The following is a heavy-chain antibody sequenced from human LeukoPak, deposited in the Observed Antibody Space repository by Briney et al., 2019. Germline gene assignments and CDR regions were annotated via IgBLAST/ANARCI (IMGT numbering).Heavy chain of an antibody. D-gene: IGHD2-2*01. CDR3: ARDYCSSTSCYVDY. V-gene: IGHV1-2*04. Sequence: ASVKVSCKASGYTFTGYYTHWVRQAPGQGLKWMGWINPNSGGTNYAQKFQGWVTMTRDTSISTAYMELSRLRSDDTAVYYCARDYCSSTSCYVDYWGQGTLVTVSS. J-gene: IGHJ4*02. CDR2: INPNSGGT. CDR1: GYTFTGYY.